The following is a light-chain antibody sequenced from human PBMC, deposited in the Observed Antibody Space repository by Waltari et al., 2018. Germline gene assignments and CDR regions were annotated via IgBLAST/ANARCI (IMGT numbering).Light chain of an antibody. CDR3: QHYDVWRT. V-gene: IGKV3-15*01. J-gene: IGKJ1*01. CDR2: GAS. Sequence: IVMTQSPATLSVSPGERAILSCRASQSVSSNLAWYQQKPGHAPRLLIYGASTRAAGIPARFSGSGYDTEFTLTINTLQSEDFAVYYGQHYDVWRTFGQGTKVEIK. CDR1: QSVSSN.